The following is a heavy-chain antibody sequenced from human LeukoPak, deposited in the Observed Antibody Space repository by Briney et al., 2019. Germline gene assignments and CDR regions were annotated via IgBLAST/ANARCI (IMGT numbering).Heavy chain of an antibody. CDR3: ARYDCGGDCYLYYYYGMDV. J-gene: IGHJ6*02. Sequence: ASVKVSCKASGYTFTSYGISWVRQAPGQGLEWMGWISAYNGNTNYAQKLQGRVTMTTDTSTSTAYMELRSLRSDDTAVYYCARYDCGGDCYLYYYYGMDVWGQGTTVTVSS. D-gene: IGHD2-21*02. V-gene: IGHV1-18*01. CDR1: GYTFTSYG. CDR2: ISAYNGNT.